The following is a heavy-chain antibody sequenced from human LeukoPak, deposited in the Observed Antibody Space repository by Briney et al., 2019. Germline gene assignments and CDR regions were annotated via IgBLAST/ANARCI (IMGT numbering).Heavy chain of an antibody. CDR2: IYSGGST. CDR1: GFTVSSYY. J-gene: IGHJ3*02. D-gene: IGHD5-24*01. CDR3: ASSGMATGRWDAFDI. Sequence: GGSLRLSCAASGFTVSSYYMTWVRQAPGKGLEWVSVIYSGGSTYYADSVKGRFTISRDNAKNSLYLQMNSLRAEDTAVYYCASSGMATGRWDAFDIWGQGTMVTVSS. V-gene: IGHV3-53*01.